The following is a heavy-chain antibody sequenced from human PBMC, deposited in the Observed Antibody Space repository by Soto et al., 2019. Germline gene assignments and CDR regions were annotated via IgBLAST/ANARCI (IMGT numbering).Heavy chain of an antibody. CDR2: ISYDGSNK. D-gene: IGHD2-2*01. CDR1: GFTFSSYA. CDR3: ARSTIRYYYGMDV. J-gene: IGHJ6*02. V-gene: IGHV3-30*09. Sequence: PGGSLRLSCAAAGFTFSSYAMHWVRQAPGKGLEWVAVISYDGSNKYYADSVKGRFAISRDNSKNTLYLQMNSLRAEDTAVYYCARSTIRYYYGMDVWGQGTSVAVSS.